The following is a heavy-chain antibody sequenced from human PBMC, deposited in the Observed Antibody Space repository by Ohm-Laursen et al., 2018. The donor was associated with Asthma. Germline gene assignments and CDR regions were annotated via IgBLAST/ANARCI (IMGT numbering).Heavy chain of an antibody. CDR2: IYSGGTT. V-gene: IGHV3-53*05. Sequence: GSLRLSCAASGFTVGSDYMTWVRQAPGKGLEWVSAIYSGGTTYYADSVRGRFTISRDNSKNTLYLQMNSLRPDDTAVYYCARDVMEWYLPAFDFWGQGTLVTVSS. CDR1: GFTVGSDY. J-gene: IGHJ4*02. D-gene: IGHD3-3*01. CDR3: ARDVMEWYLPAFDF.